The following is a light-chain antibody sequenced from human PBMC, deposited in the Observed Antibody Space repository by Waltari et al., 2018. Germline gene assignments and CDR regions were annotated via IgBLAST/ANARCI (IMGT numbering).Light chain of an antibody. CDR3: CSYAGRGTYV. CDR1: TSDVGNNEL. V-gene: IGLV2-23*02. CDR2: EVL. Sequence: QSALTQPASVSGTPGQSIPITCPGTTSDVGNNELGPWYQQHPGKAPKLLICEVLKRPSGVSSRFSGSKSGNTASLTISGLQAEDEADYYCCSYAGRGTYVFGSGTKVTVL. J-gene: IGLJ1*01.